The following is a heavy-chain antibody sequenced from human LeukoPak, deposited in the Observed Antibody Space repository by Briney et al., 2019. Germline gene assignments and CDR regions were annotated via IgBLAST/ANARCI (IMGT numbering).Heavy chain of an antibody. CDR2: IYSGGST. D-gene: IGHD5-18*01. J-gene: IGHJ4*02. CDR1: GFTVSSNY. CDR3: ASTPAGGYSYGYGY. V-gene: IGHV3-53*01. Sequence: PGGSLRLSCAASGFTVSSNYMSWVRQASGKGLEWVSVIYSGGSTYYADSVKGRFTISRDSSKNTLYLQMNSLRAEDTAVYYCASTPAGGYSYGYGYWGQGTLVTVSS.